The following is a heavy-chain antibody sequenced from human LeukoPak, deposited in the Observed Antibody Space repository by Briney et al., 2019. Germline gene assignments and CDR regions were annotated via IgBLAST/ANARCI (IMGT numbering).Heavy chain of an antibody. CDR2: ILEDGRIK. D-gene: IGHD1-1*01. Sequence: GGSRRLSCAASGFTFDKYGMHYIRQAPGKGLEWVAVILEDGRIKKYADSVKDRFTISRDNTNNTLYLQMNRLRAEDTGIYFCAKDRETTASGTFDYWGLGTLVAVSS. CDR3: AKDRETTASGTFDY. J-gene: IGHJ4*02. CDR1: GFTFDKYG. V-gene: IGHV3-30*18.